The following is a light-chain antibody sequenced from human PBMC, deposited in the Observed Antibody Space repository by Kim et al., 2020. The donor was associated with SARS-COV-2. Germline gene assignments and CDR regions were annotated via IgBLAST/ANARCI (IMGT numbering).Light chain of an antibody. CDR1: SFRKYY. CDR2: DEN. J-gene: IGLJ2*01. V-gene: IGLV3-19*01. Sequence: ALGQTVRITCQGDSFRKYYATWYQQKSGQAPLLVIYDENERPAGIPDRFSGSTLGNTASLTITGAQAEDEADYYCGSRDTSANPAILGGGPQLTVL. CDR3: GSRDTSANPAI.